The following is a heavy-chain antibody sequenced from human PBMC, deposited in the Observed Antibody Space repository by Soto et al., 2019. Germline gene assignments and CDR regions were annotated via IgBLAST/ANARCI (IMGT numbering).Heavy chain of an antibody. Sequence: GESLRLSCAASGFSFSRYGIHWVRQAPGKGLEWVAVISYDESTTFYADSVKGRFTISRDNSKNTLFLQMNSLRPEDTAVYYCSKAMIGRYDSDAFDVWGQGTMVTVSS. CDR2: ISYDESTT. J-gene: IGHJ3*01. CDR1: GFSFSRYG. V-gene: IGHV3-30*18. CDR3: SKAMIGRYDSDAFDV. D-gene: IGHD3-22*01.